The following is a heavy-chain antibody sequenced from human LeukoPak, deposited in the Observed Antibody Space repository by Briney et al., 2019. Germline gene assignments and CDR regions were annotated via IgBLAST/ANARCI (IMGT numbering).Heavy chain of an antibody. D-gene: IGHD5-12*01. Sequence: GGSLRLSCTASGFTFNRFWMTWDRQAPGKGLEWVANIKHDGSETYFGESVRGRLTVSRDNAKNSVYLYMSKVRVDDTAVYYRVRPITYMRYRSWYFDYWGQGTLVTVSS. V-gene: IGHV3-7*01. J-gene: IGHJ4*02. CDR1: GFTFNRFW. CDR3: VRPITYMRYRSWYFDY. CDR2: IKHDGSET.